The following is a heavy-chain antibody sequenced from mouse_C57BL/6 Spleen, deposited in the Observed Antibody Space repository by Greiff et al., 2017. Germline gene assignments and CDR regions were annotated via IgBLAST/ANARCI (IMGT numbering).Heavy chain of an antibody. CDR2: IYPGDGDT. CDR1: GYAFSSSW. CDR3: ARSPDARDY. J-gene: IGHJ4*01. Sequence: QVQLQQSGPELVKPGASVKISCKASGYAFSSSWMNWVKQRPGKGLEWIGRIYPGDGDTNYNGKFKGKATLTADKSSSTAYMQLSSLTSEDSAVYFCARSPDARDYWGQGTSVTVSS. V-gene: IGHV1-82*01.